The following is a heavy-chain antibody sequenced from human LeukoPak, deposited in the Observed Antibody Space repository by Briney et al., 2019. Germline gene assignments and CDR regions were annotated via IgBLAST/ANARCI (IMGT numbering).Heavy chain of an antibody. D-gene: IGHD3-22*01. Sequence: SETPSLTCTVSGGSVSSGSYYWSWIRQPPGKGLEWIGYIYYSGSTNYNPSLKSRVTISVDTSKNQFSLKLSSVTAADTAVYYCARDRYYDSSPDDWGQGTLVTVSS. CDR3: ARDRYYDSSPDD. CDR1: GGSVSSGSYY. V-gene: IGHV4-61*01. J-gene: IGHJ4*02. CDR2: IYYSGST.